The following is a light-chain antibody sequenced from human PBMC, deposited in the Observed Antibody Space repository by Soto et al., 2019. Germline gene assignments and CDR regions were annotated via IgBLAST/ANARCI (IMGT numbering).Light chain of an antibody. CDR3: QQYNVWPLT. J-gene: IGKJ4*01. V-gene: IGKV3-15*01. Sequence: EIVMTQSPATLSVSPGERATLSCRASQSVSSNLARYQQKPGQTPRLLIYVASTRATGIPARFSGSGSATEFPLTISSLQSEDFAVYYCQQYNVWPLTFGGGTKVEFK. CDR2: VAS. CDR1: QSVSSN.